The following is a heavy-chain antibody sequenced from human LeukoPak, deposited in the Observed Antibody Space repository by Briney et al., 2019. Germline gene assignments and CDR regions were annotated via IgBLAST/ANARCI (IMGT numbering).Heavy chain of an antibody. CDR2: INHSGST. CDR3: ARARDFWSGRWFDP. J-gene: IGHJ5*02. CDR1: GGSFSGYY. D-gene: IGHD3-3*01. Sequence: SETLSLTCAVYGGSFSGYYWSWIRQPPGKGLEWIGEINHSGSTNYNPSLKSRVTISVDTSKNQFSLKLSSVTAADTAVYYGARARDFWSGRWFDPWGQGTLVTVSS. V-gene: IGHV4-34*01.